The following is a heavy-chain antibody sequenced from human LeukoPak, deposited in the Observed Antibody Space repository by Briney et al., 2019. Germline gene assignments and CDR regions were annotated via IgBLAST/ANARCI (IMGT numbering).Heavy chain of an antibody. J-gene: IGHJ4*02. CDR2: ISSSSSYI. CDR3: ARGESGWSYFDY. CDR1: GFTFSSYS. D-gene: IGHD6-19*01. Sequence: GGSLRLSCTASGFTFSSYSMNWVRQAPGKGLEWVSSISSSSSYIYYADSVKGRFTISRDNAKNSLYLQMNSLRAEDTAVYYCARGESGWSYFDYWGQGTLVTVSS. V-gene: IGHV3-21*01.